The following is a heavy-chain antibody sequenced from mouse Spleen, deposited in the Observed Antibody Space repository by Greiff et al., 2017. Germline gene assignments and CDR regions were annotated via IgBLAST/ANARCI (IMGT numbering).Heavy chain of an antibody. CDR1: GFNIKDYY. CDR2: IDPEDGET. CDR3: ASYSNLFAY. V-gene: IGHV14-2*01. J-gene: IGHJ3*01. Sequence: LVESGAELVKPGASVKLSCTASGFNIKDYYMHWVKQRTEQGLEWIGRIDPEDGETKYAPKFQGKATITADTSSNTAYLQLSSLTSEDTAVYYCASYSNLFAYWGQGTLVTVSA. D-gene: IGHD2-5*01.